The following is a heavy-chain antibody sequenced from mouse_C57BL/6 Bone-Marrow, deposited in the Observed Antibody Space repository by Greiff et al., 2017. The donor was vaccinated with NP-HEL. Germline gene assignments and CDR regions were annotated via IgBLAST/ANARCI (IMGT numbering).Heavy chain of an antibody. V-gene: IGHV1-9*01. CDR2: ILPGSGST. D-gene: IGHD1-1*01. CDR1: GYTFTGYW. CDR3: ARRGGYYYGSSLYYFDY. J-gene: IGHJ2*01. Sequence: VQLQQTGAELMKPGASVKLSCKATGYTFTGYWIEWVKQRPGHGLEWIGEILPGSGSTNYNEKFKGKATFTADTSSNTAYMQLSSLTTEDSAIYYCARRGGYYYGSSLYYFDYWGQGTTLTVSS.